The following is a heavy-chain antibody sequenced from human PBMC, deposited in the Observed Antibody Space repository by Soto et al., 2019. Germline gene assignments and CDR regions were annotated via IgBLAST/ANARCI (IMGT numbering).Heavy chain of an antibody. Sequence: QVQLVQSGAEMREPGSSVNVSCKASGGTFSSSAINWLRQAPGQGPEWMGGIIPTFGTANYIEKFRGRVTITAATSTSTAYMEVSSLTSEDTAMYFCARSETAGHRGFDIWGQGTMVTVSS. V-gene: IGHV1-69*06. CDR1: GGTFSSSA. J-gene: IGHJ3*02. D-gene: IGHD6-19*01. CDR3: ARSETAGHRGFDI. CDR2: IIPTFGTA.